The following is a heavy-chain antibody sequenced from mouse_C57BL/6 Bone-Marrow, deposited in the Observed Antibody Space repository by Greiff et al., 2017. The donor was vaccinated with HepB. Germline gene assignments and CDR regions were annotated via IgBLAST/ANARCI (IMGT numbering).Heavy chain of an antibody. J-gene: IGHJ1*03. CDR1: GFSLTSYG. V-gene: IGHV2-2*01. Sequence: QVQLQQSGPGLVQPSQSLSITCTVSGFSLTSYGVHWVRQSTGKGLEWLGVIWSGGSTDYNAAFISRLSISKDNDKSQVFFKMNSLQAAYPAIYYCAITRGFTTVVDWYFDVWGTGTTVTVSS. CDR2: IWSGGST. CDR3: AITRGFTTVVDWYFDV. D-gene: IGHD1-1*01.